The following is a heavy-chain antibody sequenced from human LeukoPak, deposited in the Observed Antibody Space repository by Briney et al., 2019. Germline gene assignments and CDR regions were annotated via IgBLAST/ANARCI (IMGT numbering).Heavy chain of an antibody. CDR3: AKRPPQWELLLYYFDY. CDR2: ISGSGGST. D-gene: IGHD1-26*01. J-gene: IGHJ4*02. V-gene: IGHV3-23*01. Sequence: GGSLRLSCAASGFTFSIYAMSWVRQSPGKGLEWVSAISGSGGSTYYADSVKGRFTISRDNSKNTLYLQMNSLRAEDTAVYYCAKRPPQWELLLYYFDYWGQGTLVTVSS. CDR1: GFTFSIYA.